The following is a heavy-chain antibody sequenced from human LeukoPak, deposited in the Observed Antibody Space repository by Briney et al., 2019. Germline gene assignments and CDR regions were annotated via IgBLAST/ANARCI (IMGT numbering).Heavy chain of an antibody. CDR3: AKGVYSGYDNDAFDI. D-gene: IGHD5-12*01. CDR2: ISDSGDT. J-gene: IGHJ3*02. Sequence: GGSLRLSCAASGFTLSSYAMSWVRQAPGKGLEWVSAISDSGDTYHADSVKGRFTISRDSSKNTLFLQMNRLRPEDAAVYYCAKGVYSGYDNDAFDIWGQGTMVTVSP. V-gene: IGHV3-23*01. CDR1: GFTLSSYA.